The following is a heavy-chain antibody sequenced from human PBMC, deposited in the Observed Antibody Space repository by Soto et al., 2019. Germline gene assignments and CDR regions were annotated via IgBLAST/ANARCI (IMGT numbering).Heavy chain of an antibody. Sequence: QITLKESGPMLVKPTQTLTLTCTFSGFSLSASAEGVGWIRQAPGKALEWLALIYWDDDKRYSPSLKSRLTITKDTSKTQVVLTMTNMDPVDTAIYYCTHKGGRGAGMDVWGQGTTVTVSS. CDR3: THKGGRGAGMDV. D-gene: IGHD2-15*01. CDR2: IYWDDDK. CDR1: GFSLSASAEG. J-gene: IGHJ6*02. V-gene: IGHV2-5*02.